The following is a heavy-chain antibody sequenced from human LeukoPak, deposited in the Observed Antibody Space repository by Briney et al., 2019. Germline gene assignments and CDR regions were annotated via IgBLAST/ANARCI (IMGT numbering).Heavy chain of an antibody. D-gene: IGHD3-22*01. CDR1: GGSISSYY. CDR3: ARDYDSSGYYPFY. CDR2: INQSGST. Sequence: SETLSLTCTVSGGSISSYYWTWSRQSPGRGLEWIGEINQSGSTDYNPSLKSRVIISIDTSKTQFSLKLSSVTAADTAVYYCARDYDSSGYYPFYWGQGTPVTVSS. J-gene: IGHJ4*02. V-gene: IGHV4-34*01.